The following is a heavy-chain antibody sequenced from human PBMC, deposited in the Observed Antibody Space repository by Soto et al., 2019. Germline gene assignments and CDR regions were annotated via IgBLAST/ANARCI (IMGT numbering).Heavy chain of an antibody. CDR1: GFTFSSYA. J-gene: IGHJ4*02. CDR3: AKDSSRGWYFSGHNNKYSGYFDY. CDR2: ISGSGGST. D-gene: IGHD6-19*01. Sequence: GGSLRLSCAASGFTFSSYAMSWVRQAPGKGLEWVSAISGSGGSTYYADSVKGRFTISRDNSKNTLYLQMNSLRAEATAVYYCAKDSSRGWYFSGHNNKYSGYFDYWGQGTLVTVSS. V-gene: IGHV3-23*01.